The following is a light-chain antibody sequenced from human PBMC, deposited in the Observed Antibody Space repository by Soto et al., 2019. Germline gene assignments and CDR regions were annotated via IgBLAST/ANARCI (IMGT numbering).Light chain of an antibody. CDR3: GTWDSSLSAFYV. Sequence: QSVLTQPPSVSAAPGQKVTISCSGSSSNIGNNYVSWYQQLPGTAPKLLIYENNKRPSGIPDRFSGSKSGTSATLGITGPQTGDEADYYCGTWDSSLSAFYVFGTGTKVNVL. CDR2: ENN. J-gene: IGLJ1*01. V-gene: IGLV1-51*02. CDR1: SSNIGNNY.